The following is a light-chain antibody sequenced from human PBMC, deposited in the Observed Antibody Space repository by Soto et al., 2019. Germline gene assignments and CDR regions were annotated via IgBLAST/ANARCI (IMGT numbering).Light chain of an antibody. Sequence: DIQMTQSPSTLSGSVGDRVTITCRASQTISSWLAWYQQKPGQAPKLLIYKASTLKSGVPSRFSGSGSGTEFTLTISSLQPDDFATYYSQHYNSYSEAFGQGTKV. CDR3: QHYNSYSEA. V-gene: IGKV1-5*03. CDR1: QTISSW. CDR2: KAS. J-gene: IGKJ1*01.